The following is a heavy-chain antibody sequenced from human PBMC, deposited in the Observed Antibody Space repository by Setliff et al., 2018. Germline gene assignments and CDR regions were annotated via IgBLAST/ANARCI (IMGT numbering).Heavy chain of an antibody. V-gene: IGHV1-2*06. CDR2: INPSSGGT. J-gene: IGHJ6*02. CDR3: ARDLIDPDYGDYLSFYYYGMDV. D-gene: IGHD4-17*01. CDR1: RYTFNDYY. Sequence: ASVKVSCKAFRYTFNDYYIHWVRQTPGQGLEWMGRINPSSGGTDDAQNFLGRVTMTRDTAISTAYMELSRLTSDGTAVYYCARDLIDPDYGDYLSFYYYGMDVWGQGTTVTVSS.